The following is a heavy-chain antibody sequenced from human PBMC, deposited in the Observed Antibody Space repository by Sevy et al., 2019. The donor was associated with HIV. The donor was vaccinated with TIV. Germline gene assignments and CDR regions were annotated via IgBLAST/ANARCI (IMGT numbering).Heavy chain of an antibody. CDR2: FYYSGST. Sequence: SETLSLTCTVSGGSISSSSYYWGWIRQPPGKRLEWIGSFYYSGSTYYKPSLKSRVTISVDTSKNQFSLRLTSVTAADTVVYYCARVLLILGEGAGYFDYWGQGTLVTVSS. CDR3: ARVLLILGEGAGYFDY. J-gene: IGHJ4*02. V-gene: IGHV4-39*02. D-gene: IGHD2-8*01. CDR1: GGSISSSSYY.